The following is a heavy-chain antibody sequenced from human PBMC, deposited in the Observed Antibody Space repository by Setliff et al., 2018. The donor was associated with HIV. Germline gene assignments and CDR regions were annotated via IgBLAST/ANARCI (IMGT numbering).Heavy chain of an antibody. J-gene: IGHJ6*03. CDR3: AAYRGADRGYYYYMDV. V-gene: IGHV4-59*08. CDR1: GGSISSYY. CDR2: IYYSGST. Sequence: SETLSLTCTVSGGSISSYYWSWIRQPPGKGLERVGYIYYSGSTNYNPSLKSRVTISVDTSKNQFSLKLSSVTAADTAVYYCAAYRGADRGYYYYMDVWGKGTTVTVSS. D-gene: IGHD4-4*01.